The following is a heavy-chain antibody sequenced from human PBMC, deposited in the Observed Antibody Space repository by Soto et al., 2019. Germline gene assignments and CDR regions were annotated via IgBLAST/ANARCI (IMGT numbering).Heavy chain of an antibody. CDR3: AKVFYYYDSSGYYYFDC. Sequence: GSLRLSCAASGFTFSSYAVSWVRQAPGKGPEWISSISGSGSTIYYADSVKGRFTISRDNSKNTLYLQMSSLRAEDTAVYYCAKVFYYYDSSGYYYFDCWGQGTLVTVSS. CDR2: ISGSGSTI. V-gene: IGHV3-23*01. J-gene: IGHJ4*02. CDR1: GFTFSSYA. D-gene: IGHD3-22*01.